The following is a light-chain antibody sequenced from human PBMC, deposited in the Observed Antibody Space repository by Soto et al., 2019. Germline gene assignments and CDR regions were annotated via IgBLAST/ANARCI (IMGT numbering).Light chain of an antibody. V-gene: IGLV2-8*01. CDR1: SSDVGGYNY. Sequence: QSALTQPPSVSGSPGQSVTISCTGTSSDVGGYNYVSWYQQHPGKAPKLMSYEVSKLPSGVPDRFSGSKSGNTASLTVSGLQAYDAADYYCSTYAGSNNWDFGTGTKLTVL. CDR2: EVS. J-gene: IGLJ1*01. CDR3: STYAGSNNWD.